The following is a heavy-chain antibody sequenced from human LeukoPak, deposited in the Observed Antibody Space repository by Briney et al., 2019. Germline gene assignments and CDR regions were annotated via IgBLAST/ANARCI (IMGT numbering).Heavy chain of an antibody. J-gene: IGHJ4*02. V-gene: IGHV5-51*01. CDR1: GYSFTSYW. CDR2: IYPGDSDT. D-gene: IGHD3-22*01. Sequence: GESLEISYKGSGYSFTSYWIGWVRQMPGKGLEWMGIIYPGDSDTRYSPSFQGQVTISADKSISTAYLQWSSLKASDTAMYYCARRLLYYYDSSGYFDYWGQGTLVTVSS. CDR3: ARRLLYYYDSSGYFDY.